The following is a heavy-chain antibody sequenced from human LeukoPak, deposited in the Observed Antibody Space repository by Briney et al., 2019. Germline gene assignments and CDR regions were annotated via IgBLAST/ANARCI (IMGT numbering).Heavy chain of an antibody. V-gene: IGHV1-3*03. J-gene: IGHJ4*02. CDR2: INAGNGNT. Sequence: ASVKVSCKASGYTFTSYAMHWVRQAPGQRLEWMGWINAGNGNTKYSQEFQGRVTITRDTSASTAYMELSSLRSEDMAVYYCARSLFPYYYDSSGYYGFDYWGQGTLVTVSS. CDR3: ARSLFPYYYDSSGYYGFDY. D-gene: IGHD3-22*01. CDR1: GYTFTSYA.